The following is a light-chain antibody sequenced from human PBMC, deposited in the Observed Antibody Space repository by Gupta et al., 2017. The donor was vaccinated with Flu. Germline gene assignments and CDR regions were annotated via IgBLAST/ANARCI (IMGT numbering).Light chain of an antibody. CDR3: RAWTSSGSLGV. CDR1: SSDDGGYKY. Sequence: SSDDGGYKYASWHQHHQGKPPKLLIYEDNNRPSGVSIRFSGSKSGNTASLTITGLQAEDEADYFCRAWTSSGSLGVFGGGTKLTVL. J-gene: IGLJ3*02. V-gene: IGLV2-14*01. CDR2: EDN.